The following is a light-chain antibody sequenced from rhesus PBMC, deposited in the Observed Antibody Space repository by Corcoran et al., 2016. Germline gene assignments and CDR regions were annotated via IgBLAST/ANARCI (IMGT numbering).Light chain of an antibody. CDR2: GAS. J-gene: IGKJ1*01. Sequence: QVILTQSPATLSLSPGERATLSCRASQSVSSYLAWYQQKPGQAPRLLIYGASSRATGIPDRFSGSGSGTDFTLTSSSLEPEDVGVDHCYQHSSGWTFGQGTKVEIK. CDR1: QSVSSY. CDR3: YQHSSGWT. V-gene: IGKV3-10*01.